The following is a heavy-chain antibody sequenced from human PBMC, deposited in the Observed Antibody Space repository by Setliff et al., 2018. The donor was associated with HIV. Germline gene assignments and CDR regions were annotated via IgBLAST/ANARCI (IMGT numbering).Heavy chain of an antibody. Sequence: GASVKVSCKASGYTFTNYGINWVRQAPGQGLEWMGWISAYNGNTNHAQKLQGRVTMTTDTSTSTAYMELRSLKSDDTAVYYCARDPAFRRYYDILTGYSPSWFDPWGQGTLVTVS. D-gene: IGHD3-9*01. CDR1: GYTFTNYG. CDR2: ISAYNGNT. CDR3: ARDPAFRRYYDILTGYSPSWFDP. J-gene: IGHJ5*02. V-gene: IGHV1-18*01.